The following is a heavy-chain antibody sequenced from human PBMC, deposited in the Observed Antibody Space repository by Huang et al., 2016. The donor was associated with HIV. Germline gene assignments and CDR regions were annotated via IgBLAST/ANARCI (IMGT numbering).Heavy chain of an antibody. CDR2: LMPVFDSP. Sequence: QVQLLQSGAEVKKPGSSVKVSCNASGGPFRSYSIAWVRQAPGQGLEWMASLMPVFDSPKYAQKLQCRVRVTADESTITVDMELRDLRLDDTAVYVCARGSLEYSVSSSLDYWGQGTHVTVSS. CDR3: ARGSLEYSVSSSLDY. V-gene: IGHV1-69*13. J-gene: IGHJ4*02. CDR1: GGPFRSYS. D-gene: IGHD4-4*01.